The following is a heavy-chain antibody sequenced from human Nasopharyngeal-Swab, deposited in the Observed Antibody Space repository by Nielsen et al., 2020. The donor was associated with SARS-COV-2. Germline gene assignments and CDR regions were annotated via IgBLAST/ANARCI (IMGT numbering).Heavy chain of an antibody. V-gene: IGHV3-7*03. J-gene: IGHJ4*02. CDR3: AHYASAAY. CDR1: GFNFNTSW. Sequence: GESLKISCADSGFNFNTSWMTWVRQAPGKGLEWVANINPDGSEMQYVDSVKGRLTISRDNAENSLYLHMNSLRGDDTAVYYCAHYASAAYWGQGTLVTVSS. D-gene: IGHD2-2*01. CDR2: INPDGSEM.